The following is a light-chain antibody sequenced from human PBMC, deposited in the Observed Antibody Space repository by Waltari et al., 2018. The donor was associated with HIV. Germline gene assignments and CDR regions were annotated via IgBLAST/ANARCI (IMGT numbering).Light chain of an antibody. Sequence: QSVLTQSPSASGTPGQRVTISCSGGSSNIGSYPVSWYQQFPGPAPKRLLYGNNQRPSAVPDRFSGSKSGTSASLAISGLQSEDESDYYWATWDDILNSPVFGGGTKLTVL. V-gene: IGLV1-44*01. CDR1: SSNIGSYP. CDR2: GNN. CDR3: ATWDDILNSPV. J-gene: IGLJ3*02.